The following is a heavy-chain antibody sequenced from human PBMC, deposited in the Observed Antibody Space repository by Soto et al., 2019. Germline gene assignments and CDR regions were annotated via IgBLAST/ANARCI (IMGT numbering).Heavy chain of an antibody. J-gene: IGHJ6*02. D-gene: IGHD3-10*01. Sequence: GGSLRLSCAASGFTFSSYAMSWVRQAPGKGLEWVSAISGSGGSTYYADSVKGRFTISRDNSKNTLYLQMNSLRAEDTAVYYCAKGVSHGDRTYGMDVWGQGTTVTVSS. CDR2: ISGSGGST. CDR3: AKGVSHGDRTYGMDV. V-gene: IGHV3-23*01. CDR1: GFTFSSYA.